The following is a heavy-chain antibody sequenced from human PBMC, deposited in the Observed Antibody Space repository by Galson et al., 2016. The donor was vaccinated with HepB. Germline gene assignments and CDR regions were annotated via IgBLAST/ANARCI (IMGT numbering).Heavy chain of an antibody. CDR1: GFPFSSHA. CDR2: VRTNNIRSGFKT. Sequence: SLRLSCAVSGFPFSSHAMSWVRQAPGEGLEWVSIVRTNNIRSGFKTSYADSVQGRFTVSRDDSKNALYLQMNSLRVADTAVYYCARLYCGGGSCYPRPYYFDFWGLGILVTVSP. V-gene: IGHV3-23*01. CDR3: ARLYCGGGSCYPRPYYFDF. D-gene: IGHD2-15*01. J-gene: IGHJ4*02.